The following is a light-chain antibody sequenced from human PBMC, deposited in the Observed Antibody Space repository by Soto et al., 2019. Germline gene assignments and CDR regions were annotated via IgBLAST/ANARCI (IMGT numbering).Light chain of an antibody. CDR3: QQYGSSPLT. V-gene: IGKV3-20*01. CDR1: QSVSSSY. Sequence: EIVLTQSPGTLSLAPGERATLSCRASQSVSSSYVAWYQQKVGQAPRLLIYGASNKATGIPDRFSGSGSGTDFTLTSSRLEPVDFAVYYCQQYGSSPLTFGGGTKVEIK. CDR2: GAS. J-gene: IGKJ4*01.